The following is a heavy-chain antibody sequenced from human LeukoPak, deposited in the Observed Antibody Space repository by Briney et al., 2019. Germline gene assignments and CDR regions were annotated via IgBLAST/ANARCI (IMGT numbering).Heavy chain of an antibody. J-gene: IGHJ5*02. V-gene: IGHV4-34*01. D-gene: IGHD2-2*01. CDR1: GGSFSGYY. CDR3: ARGGSNNCSSTSCPNWFDP. CDR2: INHSGST. Sequence: SETLSLTCAVYGGSFSGYYWSWIRQPPGKGLEWIGEINHSGSTNYNPSLKSRVTISVYTSKNQFSLKLSSVTAADTAVYYCARGGSNNCSSTSCPNWFDPWGQGTLVTVSS.